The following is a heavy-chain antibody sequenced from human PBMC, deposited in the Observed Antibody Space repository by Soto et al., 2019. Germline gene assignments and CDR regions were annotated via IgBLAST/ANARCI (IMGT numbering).Heavy chain of an antibody. CDR1: GGSFSGYY. D-gene: IGHD6-13*01. CDR2: INHSGST. V-gene: IGHV4-34*01. CDR3: ARGRLGAAAGFFRHWFDP. J-gene: IGHJ5*02. Sequence: SETLSLTCAVYGGSFSGYYWSWIRQPPGKGLEWIGEINHSGSTNYNPSLKSRVTISVDTSKNQFSLKLSSVTAADTAVYYCARGRLGAAAGFFRHWFDPWGQGTLVTVSS.